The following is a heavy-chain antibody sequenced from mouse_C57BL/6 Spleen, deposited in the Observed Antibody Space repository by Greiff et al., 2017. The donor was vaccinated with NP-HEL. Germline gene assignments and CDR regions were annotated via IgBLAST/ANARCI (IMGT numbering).Heavy chain of an antibody. V-gene: IGHV1-82*01. D-gene: IGHD1-1*01. Sequence: QVQLQQSGPELVKPGASVKISCKASGYAFSSSWMNWVKQRPGKGLEWIGRIYPGDGDTYYNGKFKGKATLTADKSSSTAYMLLSSLTSEDSAVYCCARLCHVSTNVVWDYWGQGTTLTVSA. CDR1: GYAFSSSW. J-gene: IGHJ2*01. CDR2: IYPGDGDT. CDR3: ARLCHVSTNVVWDY.